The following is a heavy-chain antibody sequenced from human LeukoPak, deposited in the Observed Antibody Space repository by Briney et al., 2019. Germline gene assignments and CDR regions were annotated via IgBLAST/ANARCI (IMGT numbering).Heavy chain of an antibody. Sequence: PGGSLRLSCAASGFTFSSYNMNWVRQAPGKGLEWVSYISSSSSIIYYADSVKGRFTISRDNAKNSLYLQMNSLRAEDTAVYYCVRSGSFDYWGQGTLVTVSS. J-gene: IGHJ4*02. CDR2: ISSSSSII. CDR3: VRSGSFDY. D-gene: IGHD1-26*01. V-gene: IGHV3-48*04. CDR1: GFTFSSYN.